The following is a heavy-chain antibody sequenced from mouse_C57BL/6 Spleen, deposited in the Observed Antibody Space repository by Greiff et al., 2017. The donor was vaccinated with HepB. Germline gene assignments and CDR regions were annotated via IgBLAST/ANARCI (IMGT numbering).Heavy chain of an antibody. CDR1: GFTFSSYT. CDR2: ISGGGGNT. Sequence: EVKLMESGGGLVKPGGSLKLSCAASGFTFSSYTMSWVRQTPEKRLEWVATISGGGGNTYYPDSVKGRFTISRDNAKNTLYLQMSSLRSEDTALYYCARQGGNYGYFDVWGTGTTVTVSS. V-gene: IGHV5-9*01. J-gene: IGHJ1*03. CDR3: ARQGGNYGYFDV. D-gene: IGHD2-1*01.